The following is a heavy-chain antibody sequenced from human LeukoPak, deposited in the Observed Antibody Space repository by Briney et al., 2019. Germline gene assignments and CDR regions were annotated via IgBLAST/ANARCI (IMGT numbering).Heavy chain of an antibody. CDR3: ARDPAYGALDY. CDR1: GLTFSNTW. CDR2: INGDGSVK. Sequence: GGSLRLSCAASGLTFSNTWMTWVRQFPGKELEWVASINGDGSVKNHVDSVKGRFTISRDNARNSLYLQMNSLRAEDTAIYYCARDPAYGALDYWGPGTLVTVSS. J-gene: IGHJ4*02. D-gene: IGHD4-17*01. V-gene: IGHV3-7*01.